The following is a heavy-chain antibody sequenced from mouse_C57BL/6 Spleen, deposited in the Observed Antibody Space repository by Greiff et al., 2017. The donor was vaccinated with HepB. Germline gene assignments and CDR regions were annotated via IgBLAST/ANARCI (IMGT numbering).Heavy chain of an antibody. Sequence: DVQLVESGGGLVKPGGSLKLSCAASGFTFSDYGMHWVRQAPEKGLEWVAYISSGSSTIYYADTVKGRFTISRDNAKNTLFLQMTSLRSEDTAMYYCARTSITTVVAHWYFDVWGTGTTVTVSS. CDR2: ISSGSSTI. D-gene: IGHD1-1*01. CDR1: GFTFSDYG. CDR3: ARTSITTVVAHWYFDV. V-gene: IGHV5-17*01. J-gene: IGHJ1*03.